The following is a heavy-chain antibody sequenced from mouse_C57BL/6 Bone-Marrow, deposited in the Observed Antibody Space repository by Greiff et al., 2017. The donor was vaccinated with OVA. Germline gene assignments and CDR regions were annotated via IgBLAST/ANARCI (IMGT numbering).Heavy chain of an antibody. CDR2: LDPSDSYT. V-gene: IGHV1-69*01. Sequence: QVQLQQSGAELVMPGASVKLSCKASGYTFTSYWMHWVKQRPGQGLEWIGELDPSDSYTNYNQKFKGKSTLTVDKSSSTAYMQLSSLTSEDSAVYYCARNWPSWFAYWGQGTLVTVSA. D-gene: IGHD4-1*01. J-gene: IGHJ3*01. CDR3: ARNWPSWFAY. CDR1: GYTFTSYW.